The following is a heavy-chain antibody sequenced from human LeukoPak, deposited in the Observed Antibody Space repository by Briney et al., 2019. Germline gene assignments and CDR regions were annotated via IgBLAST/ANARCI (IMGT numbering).Heavy chain of an antibody. J-gene: IGHJ4*02. V-gene: IGHV3-21*01. CDR2: ISSSSSYI. CDR1: GFTFSSYS. D-gene: IGHD6-13*01. CDR3: ARGPLNPKAAAGTISSY. Sequence: GGSLRLSCAASGFTFSSYSMNWVRQAPGKGLEWVSSISSSSSYIYYADSVEGRFTISRDNAKNSLYLQMNSLRAEDTAVYYCARGPLNPKAAAGTISSYWGQGTLVTVSS.